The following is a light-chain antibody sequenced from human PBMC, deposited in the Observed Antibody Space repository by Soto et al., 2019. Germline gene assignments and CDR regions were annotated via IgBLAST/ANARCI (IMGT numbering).Light chain of an antibody. J-gene: IGKJ1*01. V-gene: IGKV1-8*01. CDR2: AAS. CDR1: QGISSY. Sequence: AIRMTQSPSSLSASTGDRVTITCRASQGISSYLAWYQQKPGKAPKLLIYAASTLQSGVPSRFIGSGSGTDFTLTISCLQSEDFATYYCQQSYSYPRTFGQGTMVEIK. CDR3: QQSYSYPRT.